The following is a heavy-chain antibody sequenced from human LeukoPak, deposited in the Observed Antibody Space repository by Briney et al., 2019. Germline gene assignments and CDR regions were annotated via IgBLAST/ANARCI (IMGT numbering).Heavy chain of an antibody. CDR2: ISGSGGST. CDR1: GFTFSSYA. V-gene: IGHV3-23*01. J-gene: IGHJ4*02. Sequence: GGSLRLSCAASGFTFSSYAMSWVRQAPGKGLEWVSAISGSGGSTYYADSVKGRLTISRDNSKNTLYLQMNSMRAEDTAVYYCANTFGELSVFDYWGQGTLVTVSS. CDR3: ANTFGELSVFDY. D-gene: IGHD3-10*01.